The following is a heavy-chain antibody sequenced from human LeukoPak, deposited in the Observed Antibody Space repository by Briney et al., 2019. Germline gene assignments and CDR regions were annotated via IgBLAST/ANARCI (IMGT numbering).Heavy chain of an antibody. CDR2: ISWNSGSI. D-gene: IGHD3-10*01. Sequence: PGGSLRLSCAASGFTFDDYAMHWVRQAPGKGLEWVSGISWNSGSIGYADSVKGRFTISRDNAKNSLYLQMNSLRAEDTALYYCAKAHYYGSGSYYGGGFDYWGQGTLVTVSS. J-gene: IGHJ4*02. V-gene: IGHV3-9*01. CDR1: GFTFDDYA. CDR3: AKAHYYGSGSYYGGGFDY.